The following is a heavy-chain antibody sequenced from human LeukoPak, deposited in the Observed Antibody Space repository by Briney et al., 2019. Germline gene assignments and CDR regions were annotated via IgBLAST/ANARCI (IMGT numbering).Heavy chain of an antibody. CDR1: GYSFTSYW. D-gene: IGHD2-15*01. Sequence: HGESLKISCKGSGYSFTSYWIGWVRQMPGKGLEWMGIIYPSDSDTRYSPSFQGQVTISADKSISTAYLQWSSLKASDTAMYYCARLPCSGGSCYGNYYYYYMDVWGKGTTVTVSS. V-gene: IGHV5-51*01. J-gene: IGHJ6*03. CDR3: ARLPCSGGSCYGNYYYYYMDV. CDR2: IYPSDSDT.